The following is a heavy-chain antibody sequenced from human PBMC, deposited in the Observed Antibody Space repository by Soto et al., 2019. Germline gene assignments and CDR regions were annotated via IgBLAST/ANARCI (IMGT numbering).Heavy chain of an antibody. V-gene: IGHV3-21*01. D-gene: IGHD2-15*01. CDR1: GFTSSSYS. CDR2: ISSSITYI. CDR3: AREYGSYGDFDY. Sequence: GGSLRLSCAASGFTSSSYSVNWVRQAPGKGLEWVSSISSSITYIHYADSVKGRFTISRDNDKNSLYLQMISLRAEDTAVYYCAREYGSYGDFDYWGQGTLVTVSS. J-gene: IGHJ4*02.